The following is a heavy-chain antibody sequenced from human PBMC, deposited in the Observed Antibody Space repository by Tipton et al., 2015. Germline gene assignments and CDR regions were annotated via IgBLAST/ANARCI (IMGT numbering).Heavy chain of an antibody. CDR1: GFAFSNYG. CDR3: ATYSSSWSFDY. D-gene: IGHD6-13*01. V-gene: IGHV3-23*01. Sequence: SLRLSCAVSGFAFSNYGMSWVRQAPGKGLEWVSTIHGSGDTTYYADSVKGRFTISRDNSKNTLYLQMNSLRAEDTAVYYCATYSSSWSFDYWGQGTLVTVSS. J-gene: IGHJ4*02. CDR2: IHGSGDTT.